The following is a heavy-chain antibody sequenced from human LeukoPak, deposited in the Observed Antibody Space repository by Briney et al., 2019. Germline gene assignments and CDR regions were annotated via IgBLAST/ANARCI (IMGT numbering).Heavy chain of an antibody. CDR2: TYYRSKWFY. J-gene: IGHJ4*02. D-gene: IGHD5-12*01. CDR3: AREARARDVDIVATIDY. Sequence: PSQTLSLTCALSGDSVSSNSVAWNWIRQSPSRGLEWLGRTYYRSKWFYDYAVSVQSRIIINPDTSKNQFSLQLNSVTPEDTAMYYCAREARARDVDIVATIDYWGQGALVTVSS. V-gene: IGHV6-1*01. CDR1: GDSVSSNSVA.